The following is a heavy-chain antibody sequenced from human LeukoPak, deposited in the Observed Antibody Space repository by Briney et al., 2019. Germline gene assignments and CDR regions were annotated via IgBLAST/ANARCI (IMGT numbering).Heavy chain of an antibody. CDR1: GYTFTSYG. CDR3: ARNGGYYDSSGYAILY. V-gene: IGHV1-18*01. CDR2: ISAYNGNT. Sequence: ASVKVSCKASGYTFTSYGISWVRQAPGQGLEWMGWISAYNGNTNYAQKLQGRVTMTTDTSTSTAYMELRSLRSDDTAVYYCARNGGYYDSSGYAILYWGQGTLVTVSS. D-gene: IGHD3-22*01. J-gene: IGHJ4*02.